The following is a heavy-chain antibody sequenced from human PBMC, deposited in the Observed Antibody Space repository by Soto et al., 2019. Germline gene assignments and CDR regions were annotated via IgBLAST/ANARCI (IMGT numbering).Heavy chain of an antibody. J-gene: IGHJ4*02. D-gene: IGHD6-19*01. CDR3: ARDPKADRGCPYYFAY. CDR2: ITKTGGHS. V-gene: IGHV3-21*01. Sequence: ESGGGLGKPGGSLRLSCATSGFSFSTYAMNWFRQTPGEGLEWVAAITKTGGHSFYADSVKGRFLSSRYNSDNSLSLPMNSLRVEDPALYYCARDPKADRGCPYYFAYWGQGTLVTVSS. CDR1: GFSFSTYA.